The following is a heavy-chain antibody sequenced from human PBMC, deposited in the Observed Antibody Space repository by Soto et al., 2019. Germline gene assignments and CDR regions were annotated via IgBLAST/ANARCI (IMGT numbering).Heavy chain of an antibody. CDR3: ARGMGRYFDL. Sequence: SETLSLTCAISGDSIGNFYWSWIRQPAGKGLESIGRLSASGRTNYSPSLQSRVTMSLDRSKNRFSLRLTSVSAADTAVYFCARGMGRYFDLWGRGTLVTVSS. D-gene: IGHD2-8*01. CDR1: GDSIGNFY. V-gene: IGHV4-4*07. CDR2: LSASGRT. J-gene: IGHJ2*01.